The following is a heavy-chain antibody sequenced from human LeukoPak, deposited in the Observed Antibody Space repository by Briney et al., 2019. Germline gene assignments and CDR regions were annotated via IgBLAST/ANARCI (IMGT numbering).Heavy chain of an antibody. CDR2: INGDGSNV. CDR1: GFIFSNYY. CDR3: AKVRYCSGVNCYPDDN. D-gene: IGHD2-15*01. Sequence: GGSLRLSCAASGFIFSNYYMHWVRPAPGKGLVWVSHINGDGSNVNYADSVKGRFTISRDNSKNMLYLEMNSLSTEDTAVYYCAKVRYCSGVNCYPDDNWGQGTLVTVSS. J-gene: IGHJ4*02. V-gene: IGHV3-74*01.